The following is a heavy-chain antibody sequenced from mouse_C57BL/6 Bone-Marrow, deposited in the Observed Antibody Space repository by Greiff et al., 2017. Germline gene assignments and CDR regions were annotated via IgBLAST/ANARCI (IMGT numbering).Heavy chain of an antibody. CDR2: ILPGSGST. CDR3: ARPITTVVDPYWYFDV. J-gene: IGHJ1*03. D-gene: IGHD1-1*01. V-gene: IGHV1-9*01. CDR1: GYTFTGYW. Sequence: QVQLQQSGAELMKPGASVKLSCKATGYTFTGYWIEWVKQRPGHGLEWIGEILPGSGSTNYNEKFKGKATFTADTSSNTAYMQLSSLTTEDSAIYYCARPITTVVDPYWYFDVWGTGTTVTVSS.